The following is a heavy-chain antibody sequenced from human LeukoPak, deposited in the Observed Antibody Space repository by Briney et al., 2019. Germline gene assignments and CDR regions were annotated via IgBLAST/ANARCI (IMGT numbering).Heavy chain of an antibody. Sequence: GGSLRLSCEASGFTFSSYAMSWVRQAPGKGLEWVSGSAGSTYYADSVKGRFTISRDNSKNTLYLQMNSLRAEDTAVYYCAKLGYSGYDPKDYWGQGTLVTVSS. CDR2: SAGST. CDR3: AKLGYSGYDPKDY. D-gene: IGHD5-12*01. CDR1: GFTFSSYA. V-gene: IGHV3-23*01. J-gene: IGHJ4*02.